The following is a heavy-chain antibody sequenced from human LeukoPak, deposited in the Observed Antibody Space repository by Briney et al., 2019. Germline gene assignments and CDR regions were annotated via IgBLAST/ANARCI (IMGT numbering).Heavy chain of an antibody. CDR3: ARDQRGGDGYNQQAFDI. Sequence: GASVKVSRKASGGTFSSYAISWVRQAPGQGLEWMGGIIPIFGTANYAQKFQGRVTITTDESTSTAYMELSSLRSEDTAVYYCARDQRGGDGYNQQAFDIWGQGTMVTVSS. D-gene: IGHD5-24*01. V-gene: IGHV1-69*05. J-gene: IGHJ3*02. CDR1: GGTFSSYA. CDR2: IIPIFGTA.